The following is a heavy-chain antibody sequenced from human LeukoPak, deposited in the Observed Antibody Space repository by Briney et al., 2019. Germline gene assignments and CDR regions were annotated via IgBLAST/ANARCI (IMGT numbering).Heavy chain of an antibody. D-gene: IGHD4/OR15-4a*01. CDR1: RFTFSNAW. CDR2: IKSKADGETT. J-gene: IGHJ4*02. CDR3: AIDEPNYAPYDFDY. V-gene: IGHV3-15*01. Sequence: PGGSLRLSCAASRFTFSNAWMNWVRQAPGKGLEWVGRIKSKADGETTDYAAHVKGRFTISRDDSNNMVYLQMNSLKIEDTAVYYCAIDEPNYAPYDFDYWGQGTLVTVSS.